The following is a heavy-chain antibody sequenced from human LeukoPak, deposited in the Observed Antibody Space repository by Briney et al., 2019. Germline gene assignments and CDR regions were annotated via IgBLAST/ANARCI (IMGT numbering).Heavy chain of an antibody. J-gene: IGHJ4*02. CDR2: VLYDGSKK. D-gene: IGHD2-21*01. Sequence: GRSLRLSCAASGFTFTRYTMHWVRQAPGKGLEWVALVLYDGSKKYYADSVKGRFTLSRDNSKNTLSLQMNTLRPDDTAVYYCVRDNYGGILDFWGQGTPVTVSS. CDR3: VRDNYGGILDF. CDR1: GFTFTRYT. V-gene: IGHV3-30*04.